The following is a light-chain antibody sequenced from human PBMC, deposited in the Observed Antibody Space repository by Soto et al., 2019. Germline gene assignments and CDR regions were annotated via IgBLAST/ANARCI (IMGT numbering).Light chain of an antibody. V-gene: IGLV2-8*01. Sequence: QSALTQPPSASGSPGQSVTISCTGTSSDVGGNNYVSWYQHHPGKAPKLMIYEVSKRPSGVPDRFSGSKSGNTASLTVSGLQAEDEGNYYCSSYAYGGRDVVFGGGTKVTVL. CDR2: EVS. CDR1: SSDVGGNNY. CDR3: SSYAYGGRDVV. J-gene: IGLJ2*01.